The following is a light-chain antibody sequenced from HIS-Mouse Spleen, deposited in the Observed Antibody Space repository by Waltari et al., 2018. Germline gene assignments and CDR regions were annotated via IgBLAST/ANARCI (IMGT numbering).Light chain of an antibody. J-gene: IGLJ2*01. CDR1: ALPKTY. CDR2: EDS. Sequence: SYELTQPPPVSVPPGQPARITCSGDALPKTYASWYQQKSGQAPVLVIYEDSKRPSGIPERFSGSSSGTMATLTISGAQVEDEADYYCYSTDSSGNHRVFGGGTKLTVL. CDR3: YSTDSSGNHRV. V-gene: IGLV3-10*01.